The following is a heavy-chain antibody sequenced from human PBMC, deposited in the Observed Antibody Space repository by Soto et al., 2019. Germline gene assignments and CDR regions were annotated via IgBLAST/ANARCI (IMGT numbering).Heavy chain of an antibody. CDR1: GFTFNSYW. V-gene: IGHV3-74*01. CDR3: ATRLPNY. J-gene: IGHJ4*02. CDR2: INSDGSST. Sequence: EVQLVESGGGLVQPGGSLRLSCAASGFTFNSYWMHWVRQAPGKGLVWVSRINSDGSSTYYADSVKGRFTISRDNATNTLYLQMNSLSAADTAVYYCATRLPNYWGQGTLVTVSS.